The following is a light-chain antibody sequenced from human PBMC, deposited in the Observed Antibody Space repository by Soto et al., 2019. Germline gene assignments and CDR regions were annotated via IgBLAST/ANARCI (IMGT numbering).Light chain of an antibody. CDR3: QRYVNSLRD. V-gene: IGKV3-20*01. CDR2: ATS. J-gene: IGKJ3*01. CDR1: PPISYRS. Sequence: IARPPISYRSCAWDQHTPGRAPRLLIYATSSRAAGIPDRFIGSGSGTDFPLSFSRLAPPDFAVYYCQRYVNSLRDFGRGTKVDIK.